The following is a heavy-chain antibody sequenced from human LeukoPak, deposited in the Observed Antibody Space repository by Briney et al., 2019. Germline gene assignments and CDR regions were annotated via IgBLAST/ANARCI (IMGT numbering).Heavy chain of an antibody. V-gene: IGHV3-74*01. Sequence: GGSLRLSCAASGFTFSDYWMHWVRQAPGKGLVWVSRIKSDGGLTNYADSVKGRFTISRDNAKNSLYLQMNSLRAEDTAVYYCARAPTDDFWSGGDYWGQGTLVTVSS. CDR1: GFTFSDYW. CDR2: IKSDGGLT. CDR3: ARAPTDDFWSGGDY. J-gene: IGHJ4*02. D-gene: IGHD3-3*01.